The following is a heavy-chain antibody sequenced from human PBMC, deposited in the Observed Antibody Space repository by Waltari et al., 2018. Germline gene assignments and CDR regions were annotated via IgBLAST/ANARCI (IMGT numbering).Heavy chain of an antibody. J-gene: IGHJ4*02. V-gene: IGHV3-30*01. CDR3: ARDKQSKLLGGMYYFDY. CDR2: ISYDGSNK. Sequence: SSYAMHWVRQAPGKGLEWVAVISYDGSNKYYADSVKGRFTISRDNSKNTLYLQMNSLRAEDTAVYYCARDKQSKLLGGMYYFDYWGQGTLVTVSS. CDR1: SSYA. D-gene: IGHD2-15*01.